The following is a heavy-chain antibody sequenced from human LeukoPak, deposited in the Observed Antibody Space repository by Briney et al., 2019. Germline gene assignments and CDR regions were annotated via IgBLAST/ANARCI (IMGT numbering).Heavy chain of an antibody. Sequence: SETLSLTCTVSGGSISSGGYYWSWIQQPPGKGPEWIGYIYHSGSTYYNPSLKSRVTISVDTSKNQFSLKLSSVTAADTAVYYCARNPETYFDYWGQGTLVTVSS. CDR2: IYHSGST. CDR1: GGSISSGGYY. J-gene: IGHJ4*02. V-gene: IGHV4-30-2*02. CDR3: ARNPETYFDY.